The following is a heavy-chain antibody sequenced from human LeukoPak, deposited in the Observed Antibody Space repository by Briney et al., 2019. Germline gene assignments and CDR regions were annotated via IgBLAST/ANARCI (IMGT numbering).Heavy chain of an antibody. CDR3: ATSFRDVNCFDP. CDR2: INPSGGST. Sequence: ASVKVSCKASGYTFTRYYMNCVRQAPGQGLEWMGIINPSGGSTNYAQKFQGRVTMTRDTSTSTIYMEVSSLRSEDTAVYYCATSFRDVNCFDPWGQGTLVTVSS. J-gene: IGHJ5*02. V-gene: IGHV1-46*01. D-gene: IGHD3-10*01. CDR1: GYTFTRYY.